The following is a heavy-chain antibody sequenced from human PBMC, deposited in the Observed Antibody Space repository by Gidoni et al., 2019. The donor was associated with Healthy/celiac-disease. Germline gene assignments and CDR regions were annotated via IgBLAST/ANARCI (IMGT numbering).Heavy chain of an antibody. V-gene: IGHV4-4*02. CDR1: GGSISSSNW. D-gene: IGHD4-17*01. CDR2: IYHSGST. Sequence: QVQLQESGPGLVKPSGTLSLTCAVSGGSISSSNWWSWVRQPPGKGLEWIGEIYHSGSTNYNPALKSRVTISVDKSKNQFSLKLSSVTAADTAVYYCATIAGSAFRWVTTDYWGQGTLVTVSS. CDR3: ATIAGSAFRWVTTDY. J-gene: IGHJ4*02.